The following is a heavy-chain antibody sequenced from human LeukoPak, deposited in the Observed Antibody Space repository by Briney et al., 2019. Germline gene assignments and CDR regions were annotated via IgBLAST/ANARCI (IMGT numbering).Heavy chain of an antibody. CDR2: IYHSGST. D-gene: IGHD6-19*01. J-gene: IGHJ4*02. CDR3: ARDIRDSSGWPFDY. V-gene: IGHV4-30-2*01. Sequence: SETLSLTCAVSGGSISSGGYSWSWIRQPPGKGLEWIGYIYHSGSTYYNPSLKSRVTISVDTSKNQFSLKLSSVTAADTAVYYCARDIRDSSGWPFDYWGQGTLVTVSS. CDR1: GGSISSGGYS.